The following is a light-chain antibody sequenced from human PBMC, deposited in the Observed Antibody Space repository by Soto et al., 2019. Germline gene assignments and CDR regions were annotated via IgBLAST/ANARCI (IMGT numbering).Light chain of an antibody. Sequence: DTQITHSPSSLSASVGDIVTITFLASQIISVWLAWYQQKPGKAPKLLISDASNLESGVPSRFSGSGSGTQFTLTSSSLQPDDFATYYCQQYHDYCRFGAGTKVDI. CDR3: QQYHDYCR. V-gene: IGKV1-5*01. CDR1: QIISVW. CDR2: DAS. J-gene: IGKJ4*02.